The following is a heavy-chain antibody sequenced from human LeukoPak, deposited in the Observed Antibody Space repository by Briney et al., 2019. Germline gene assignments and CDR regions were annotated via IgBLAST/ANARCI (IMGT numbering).Heavy chain of an antibody. CDR1: GFTFDDYA. D-gene: IGHD2-2*03. Sequence: SGGSLRLSCAASGFTFDDYAMHWVRQAPGKGLEWVSGISWNSGSIGYADSVKGRFTISRDNAKNSLYLQMNRLRSDDTAVYYCARGVFFGYCSSTSCLRYFDYWGQGTLVTVSS. CDR3: ARGVFFGYCSSTSCLRYFDY. V-gene: IGHV3-9*01. CDR2: ISWNSGSI. J-gene: IGHJ4*02.